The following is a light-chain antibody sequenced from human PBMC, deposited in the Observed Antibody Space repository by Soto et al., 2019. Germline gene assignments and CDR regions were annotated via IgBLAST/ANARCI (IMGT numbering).Light chain of an antibody. V-gene: IGKV1D-16*01. J-gene: IGKJ5*01. CDR1: QSISSW. CDR2: AAS. Sequence: QMIRSPSTREAALVSGVAISFRASQSISSWLAWYQQKPGKAPKSLIYAASSLQSGVPSKFSGSGSGTDFTLTISSLQPEDFATYYCQQYNSYPITVGQGTRLEIK. CDR3: QQYNSYPIT.